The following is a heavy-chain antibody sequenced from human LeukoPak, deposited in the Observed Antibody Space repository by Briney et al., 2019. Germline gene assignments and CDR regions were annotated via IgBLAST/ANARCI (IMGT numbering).Heavy chain of an antibody. J-gene: IGHJ4*02. Sequence: ASVKVSCKASGYTFTSYGISWVRQAPGQGLEWMGWINPNSGGTNYAQKFQGRVTMTRDTSISTAYMELSRLRSDDTAVYYCARAGGGYYGSGTYANWGQGTPVTVSS. CDR2: INPNSGGT. CDR3: ARAGGGYYGSGTYAN. CDR1: GYTFTSYG. D-gene: IGHD3-10*01. V-gene: IGHV1-2*02.